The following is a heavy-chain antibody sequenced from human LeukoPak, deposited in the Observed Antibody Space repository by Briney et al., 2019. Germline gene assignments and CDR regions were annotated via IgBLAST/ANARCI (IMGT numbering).Heavy chain of an antibody. Sequence: PGGSLRLSCAASGFTFSSYAMSWVRQAPGKGLEWVSAISGSGGSTYYADSVKGRFTISRDNSKNTLYLQMNSLRAEDTAVYYCARGREVKGIGGWYWVPHYYGMDVWGQGTTVTVSS. CDR2: ISGSGGST. CDR1: GFTFSSYA. V-gene: IGHV3-23*01. J-gene: IGHJ6*02. D-gene: IGHD6-19*01. CDR3: ARGREVKGIGGWYWVPHYYGMDV.